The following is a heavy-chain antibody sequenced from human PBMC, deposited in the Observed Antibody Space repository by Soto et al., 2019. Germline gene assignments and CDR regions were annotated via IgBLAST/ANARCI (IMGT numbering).Heavy chain of an antibody. V-gene: IGHV1-3*01. D-gene: IGHD2-15*01. Sequence: ASVKVSCKASGYTFTSYAMHWVRQAPGQRLEWMGWINAGNGNTKYSQKFQGRVTITRDTSASTAYMELSSLRSEDTAVYYCARVLGCYYYFDYWGQGTLVTVSS. J-gene: IGHJ4*02. CDR3: ARVLGCYYYFDY. CDR1: GYTFTSYA. CDR2: INAGNGNT.